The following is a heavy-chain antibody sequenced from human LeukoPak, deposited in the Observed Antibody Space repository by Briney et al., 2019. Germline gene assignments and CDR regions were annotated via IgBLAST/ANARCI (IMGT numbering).Heavy chain of an antibody. CDR2: IYYSGST. CDR1: GGSISSSSYY. CDR3: ARNITLVASYSFDY. Sequence: SETLSLTCTVSGGSISSSSYYWAWIRQPPGKGLEWLGSIYYSGSTYYNPSLKSRVTISVDTSKNQFSLKLSSATAADTAVYYCARNITLVASYSFDYWGQGTLITVSS. V-gene: IGHV4-39*01. D-gene: IGHD3-10*01. J-gene: IGHJ4*02.